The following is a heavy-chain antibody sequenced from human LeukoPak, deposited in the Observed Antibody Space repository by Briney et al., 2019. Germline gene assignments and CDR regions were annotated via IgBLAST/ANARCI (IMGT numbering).Heavy chain of an antibody. J-gene: IGHJ4*02. Sequence: SETLSLTCAVYGGSFSGYYWTWIRQPPGKGLGWIGEINHSGSTNYNPSLKSRVTISVDTSKNQFSLKLNSVTAADTAVYYCARGDNYYYGSGSYYTPLDYWGQGTLVTVSS. D-gene: IGHD3-10*01. CDR2: INHSGST. CDR1: GGSFSGYY. CDR3: ARGDNYYYGSGSYYTPLDY. V-gene: IGHV4-34*01.